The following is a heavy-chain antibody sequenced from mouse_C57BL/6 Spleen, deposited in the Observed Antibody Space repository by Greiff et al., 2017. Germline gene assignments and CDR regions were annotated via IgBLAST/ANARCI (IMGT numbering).Heavy chain of an antibody. Sequence: EVQLQQSGAELVRPGASVKLSCTASGFTFTDYYMHWVKQRPEQGLEWIGWIDPENGDTEYAAKFQGKATITADTSSNTAYMQLSSLTSEDTAVYYCTTRDFADWGQGTLVTVSA. V-gene: IGHV14-4*01. CDR2: IDPENGDT. CDR1: GFTFTDYY. J-gene: IGHJ3*01. CDR3: TTRDFAD.